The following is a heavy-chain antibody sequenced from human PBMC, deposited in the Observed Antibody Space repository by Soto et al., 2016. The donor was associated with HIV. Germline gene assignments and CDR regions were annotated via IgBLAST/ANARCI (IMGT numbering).Heavy chain of an antibody. CDR2: ISSSSSTI. Sequence: EVQLVESGGGLVQPGGSLRLSCAASGFTFSSYSMNWVRQAPGKGLEWVSYISSSSSTIYYADSVKGRFTISRDNAKNSLYLQMNSLRAEDTAVYYCARAGLAAEGYFDYGAREPWSPSPQ. J-gene: IGHJ4*02. CDR3: ARAGLAAEGYFD. D-gene: IGHD6-25*01. V-gene: IGHV3-48*01. CDR1: GFTFSSYS.